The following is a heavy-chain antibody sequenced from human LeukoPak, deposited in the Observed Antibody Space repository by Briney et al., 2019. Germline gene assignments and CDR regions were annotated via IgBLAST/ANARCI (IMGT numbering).Heavy chain of an antibody. V-gene: IGHV3-53*01. CDR2: IYSGGST. CDR3: ASQGYSYGFPLDY. Sequence: GGSLRLSCAASGFTVSSNYMSWVRQAPGKGLEWVSVIYSGGSTYYADSAKGRFTISRDNSKNTLYLQMNSLRAEDTAVYYCASQGYSYGFPLDYWGQGTLVTVSS. CDR1: GFTVSSNY. D-gene: IGHD5-18*01. J-gene: IGHJ4*02.